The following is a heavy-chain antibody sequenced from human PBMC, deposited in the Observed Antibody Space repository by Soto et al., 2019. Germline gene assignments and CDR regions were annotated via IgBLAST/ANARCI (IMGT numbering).Heavy chain of an antibody. CDR1: GFTFDDYA. Sequence: EVQLVESGGDLVQPGRSLRLSCAASGFTFDDYAMHWVRQAPGKGLEWVSGISWNSGSIAYADSVKGRFTISRDNAKNSLYLQMNSLRAEETALYYCAKDDSSGWYTITLYFDYWGQGTRVTVSS. CDR3: AKDDSSGWYTITLYFDY. V-gene: IGHV3-9*01. J-gene: IGHJ4*02. D-gene: IGHD6-19*01. CDR2: ISWNSGSI.